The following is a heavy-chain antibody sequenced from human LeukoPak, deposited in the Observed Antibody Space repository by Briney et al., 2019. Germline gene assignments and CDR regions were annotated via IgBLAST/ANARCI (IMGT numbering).Heavy chain of an antibody. V-gene: IGHV4-30-4*07. J-gene: IGHJ4*02. CDR1: GGSISSGGYS. CDR3: ARPAGWLPRYYFEY. D-gene: IGHD5-24*01. Sequence: PSETLSLTCAVSGGSISSGGYSWSWIRQPPGKGLEWIGYIYYSGSTYYNPSLKSRVTISVDTSKNQFSLKLSSVTAADTAVYYCARPAGWLPRYYFEYWGQGTLVTVSS. CDR2: IYYSGST.